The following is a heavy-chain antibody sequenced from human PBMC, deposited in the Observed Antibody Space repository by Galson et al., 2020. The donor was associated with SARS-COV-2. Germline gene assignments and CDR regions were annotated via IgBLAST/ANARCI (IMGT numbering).Heavy chain of an antibody. V-gene: IGHV4-34*01. CDR1: GGSFSGYH. Sequence: SETLSLTCAVYGGSFSGYHWSWIRQPPGKGLEWIGEINSSGSTNYNPSLKSRVTISVDTSKNHFSLKLSSVTAADTAVYYCARGWKTGTFDYWGQGTLVTVSS. J-gene: IGHJ4*02. CDR2: INSSGST. D-gene: IGHD1-7*01. CDR3: ARGWKTGTFDY.